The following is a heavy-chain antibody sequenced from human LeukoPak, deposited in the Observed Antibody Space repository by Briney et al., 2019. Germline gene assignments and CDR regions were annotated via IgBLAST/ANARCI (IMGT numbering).Heavy chain of an antibody. V-gene: IGHV1-46*01. J-gene: IGHJ3*02. CDR3: ARDHCSGGSCYLNDAFDI. CDR1: GYTFTGYY. D-gene: IGHD2-15*01. Sequence: ASVKVSCKASGYTFTGYYMHWVRQAPGQGLEWMGIINPSGGSTSYAQKFQGRVTMTRDMSTSTVYMELSSPRSEDTAVYYCARDHCSGGSCYLNDAFDIWGQGTMVTVSS. CDR2: INPSGGST.